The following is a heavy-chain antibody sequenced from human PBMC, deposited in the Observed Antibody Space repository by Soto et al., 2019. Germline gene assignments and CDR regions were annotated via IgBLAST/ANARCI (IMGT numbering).Heavy chain of an antibody. Sequence: QVQLVQSGAEVKKPGASVKVSCKASGYTFTNYDITWVRQAPGQGLEWMGWITAYYGNTDYAQKFQGRVTMTTDTSTSTADMELRSLRSDDTAVYYCARVGPIPMVRARGGFDPWGQGTLVTVSS. CDR2: ITAYYGNT. V-gene: IGHV1-18*01. CDR1: GYTFTNYD. D-gene: IGHD3-10*01. J-gene: IGHJ5*02. CDR3: ARVGPIPMVRARGGFDP.